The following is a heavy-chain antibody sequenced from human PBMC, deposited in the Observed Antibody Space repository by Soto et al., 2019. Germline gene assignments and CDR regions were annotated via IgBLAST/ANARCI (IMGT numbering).Heavy chain of an antibody. CDR3: ARVRWDQPWVFDY. CDR1: GGSFSAYY. CDR2: INHSGST. D-gene: IGHD1-26*01. J-gene: IGHJ4*01. Sequence: QVQLQQWGAGVLKPSETLSLTCAVYGGSFSAYYWSWIRQPPGKGLEWIGEINHSGSTNYNPSLKSRVTISVDTSKNQFSLKLTSVTAADTAVYYCARVRWDQPWVFDYWGHGTLVTVSS. V-gene: IGHV4-34*01.